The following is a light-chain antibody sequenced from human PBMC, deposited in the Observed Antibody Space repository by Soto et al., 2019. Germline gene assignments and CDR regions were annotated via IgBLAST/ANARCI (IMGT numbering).Light chain of an antibody. CDR2: GVT. J-gene: IGLJ1*01. CDR1: GSDIGAYNY. Sequence: QSVLTQPASVSGSPGQSITISCTGGGSDIGAYNYVSWYQQHPGKAPKLLIHGVTRRPSGVSSRFSASKSAYTASLTISGPQAEDEATYFCSSFTTSYFYVFGPGTKVT. V-gene: IGLV2-14*01. CDR3: SSFTTSYFYV.